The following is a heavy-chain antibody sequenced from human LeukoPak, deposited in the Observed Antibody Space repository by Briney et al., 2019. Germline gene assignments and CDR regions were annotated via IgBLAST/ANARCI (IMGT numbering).Heavy chain of an antibody. CDR3: ARERVEGSGSGSYDHYGMDV. V-gene: IGHV4-59*01. CDR1: GGSISSYY. CDR2: IYYSGST. J-gene: IGHJ6*02. D-gene: IGHD3-10*01. Sequence: PSETLSLTCTVSGGSISSYYWSWIRQPPGKGLEWIGYIYYSGSTNYNPSLKSRVTISVDTSKNQFSLKLSSVTAADTAVYYCARERVEGSGSGSYDHYGMDVWGQGTTVTVSS.